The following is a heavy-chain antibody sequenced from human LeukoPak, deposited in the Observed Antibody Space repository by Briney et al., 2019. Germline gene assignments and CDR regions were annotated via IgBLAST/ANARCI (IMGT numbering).Heavy chain of an antibody. CDR1: GFTFSSYA. Sequence: GGDLRLSCAASGFTFSSYAMHWVRQAPGKGLEYVSAISSNGGSTYYANSVKGRFTISRDNSKNTLYLQMGSLRAEDMAVYYCARDGGVEVYSYGHLDWGQGTLVTVSS. J-gene: IGHJ4*02. CDR2: ISSNGGST. V-gene: IGHV3-64*01. D-gene: IGHD5-18*01. CDR3: ARDGGVEVYSYGHLD.